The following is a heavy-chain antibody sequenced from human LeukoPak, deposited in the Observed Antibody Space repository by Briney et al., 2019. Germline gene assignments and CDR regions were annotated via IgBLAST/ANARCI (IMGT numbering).Heavy chain of an antibody. D-gene: IGHD2-2*01. CDR1: GFIFSTYG. CDR2: IQFDGSDK. CDR3: AKDQQLQPFHY. Sequence: GGSLRLSCAASGFIFSTYGMHWVRQAPGKGLEWVAFIQFDGSDKYYADSVKGRFTISRDNSKNTLYLQMNSLRPEDTSVYYCAKDQQLQPFHYWGQGTLVTVSS. J-gene: IGHJ4*02. V-gene: IGHV3-30*02.